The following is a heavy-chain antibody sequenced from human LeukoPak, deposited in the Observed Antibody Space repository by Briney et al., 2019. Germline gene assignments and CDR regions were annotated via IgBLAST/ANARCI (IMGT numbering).Heavy chain of an antibody. CDR3: ARGIVVVVGASDHFDY. V-gene: IGHV3-7*01. Sequence: GGSLRLSCVASGFTFSTDWMNWVREAPGKGLERVGTISPDGSDKYYVDSVKGRFTISRDNAKTSLDLQINSLRADDTALYFCARGIVVVVGASDHFDYWGQGTLITVSS. CDR2: ISPDGSDK. J-gene: IGHJ4*02. CDR1: GFTFSTDW. D-gene: IGHD2-15*01.